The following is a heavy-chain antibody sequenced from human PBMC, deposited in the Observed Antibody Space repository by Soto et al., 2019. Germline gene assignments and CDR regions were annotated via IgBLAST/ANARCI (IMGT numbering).Heavy chain of an antibody. CDR1: GYTFTSYG. D-gene: IGHD2-15*01. CDR2: ISAYNGNT. CDR3: ARDYDCSGGSCYEWFDP. Sequence: ASVKVSCKASGYTFTSYGISWVRQAPGQGLEGMGWISAYNGNTNYAQKLQGRVTMTTDTSTSTAYMELRSLRSDDTAVYYCARDYDCSGGSCYEWFDPWGQGTLVTVSS. J-gene: IGHJ5*02. V-gene: IGHV1-18*01.